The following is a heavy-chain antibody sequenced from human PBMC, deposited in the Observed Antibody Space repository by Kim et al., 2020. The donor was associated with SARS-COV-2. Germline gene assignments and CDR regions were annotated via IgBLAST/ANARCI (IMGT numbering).Heavy chain of an antibody. CDR1: GFTFSSYA. Sequence: GGSLRLSCAASGFTFSSYAMHWVRQAPGKGLEWVAVISYDGSNKYYADSVKGRFTISRDNSKNTLYLQMNSLRAEDTAVYYCAREWGRRSVVAATPPRDRFDYWGQGTLVTVSS. J-gene: IGHJ4*02. CDR2: ISYDGSNK. CDR3: AREWGRRSVVAATPPRDRFDY. V-gene: IGHV3-30*04. D-gene: IGHD2-15*01.